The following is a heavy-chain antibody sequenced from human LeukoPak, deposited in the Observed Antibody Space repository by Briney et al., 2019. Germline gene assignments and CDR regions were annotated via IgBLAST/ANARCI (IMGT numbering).Heavy chain of an antibody. V-gene: IGHV3-74*01. CDR1: GFTFSSSW. CDR2: INSDESIT. Sequence: GGSLRLSCAASGFTFSSSWMYWVRXAPGKXLVWVSRINSDESITTYADSVKGRFTISRDNAKNTLYLQMNSLRAEDTAVYYCARGLVPGFLDYWGQGTPVTVSS. D-gene: IGHD4-11*01. CDR3: ARGLVPGFLDY. J-gene: IGHJ4*02.